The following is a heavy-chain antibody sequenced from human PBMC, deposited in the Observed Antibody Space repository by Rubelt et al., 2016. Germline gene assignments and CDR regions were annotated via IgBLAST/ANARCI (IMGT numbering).Heavy chain of an antibody. CDR3: ARRYSNGFYWFFDL. J-gene: IGHJ2*01. CDR1: GGSISNYY. Sequence: QVQLQESGPGLVKSSETLSLTCTVSGGSISNYYWSWIRQPPGKGLEWIGHIYYSGSTNYNPSLKSRFTISVDTSKNQFSQKVRAATAAVTAMYYRARRYSNGFYWFFDLWGRGTLVTVSS. V-gene: IGHV4-59*08. CDR2: IYYSGST. D-gene: IGHD6-19*01.